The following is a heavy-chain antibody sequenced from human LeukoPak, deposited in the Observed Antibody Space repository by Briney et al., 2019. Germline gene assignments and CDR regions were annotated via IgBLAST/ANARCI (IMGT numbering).Heavy chain of an antibody. Sequence: GGSLRLSCAASGFTFSKDDFHWVRQAPGKGLEWVAAISNDGGGTMYAGFVEGRFTISRDNSKNTLFLQMNSLRAEDTALYYCAKGSSGYFADLWGQGTLVTVSS. CDR2: ISNDGGGT. CDR1: GFTFSKDD. J-gene: IGHJ5*02. D-gene: IGHD3-22*01. V-gene: IGHV3-23*01. CDR3: AKGSSGYFADL.